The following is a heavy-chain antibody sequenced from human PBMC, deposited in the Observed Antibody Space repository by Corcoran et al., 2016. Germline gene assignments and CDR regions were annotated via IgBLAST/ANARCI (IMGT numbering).Heavy chain of an antibody. CDR3: ARDSYYDFWSGYYMDAFDI. V-gene: IGHV1-18*01. CDR1: GYTFTSYG. CDR2: ISAYNGNT. J-gene: IGHJ3*02. Sequence: QVQLVQSGAEVKKPGASVKVSCKASGYTFTSYGISWVRQAPGQGLEWMGWISAYNGNTNYAQKLQGRVTMTTDTSTSTAYMELRSLRYDDTAVYYCARDSYYDFWSGYYMDAFDIWGQGTMVTVSS. D-gene: IGHD3-3*01.